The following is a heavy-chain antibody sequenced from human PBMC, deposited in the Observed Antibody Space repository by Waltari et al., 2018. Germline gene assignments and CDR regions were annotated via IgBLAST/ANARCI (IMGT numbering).Heavy chain of an antibody. CDR2: IWYDGSNK. J-gene: IGHJ4*02. D-gene: IGHD3-3*01. V-gene: IGHV3-33*01. CDR3: TRDHYDFWSGYYSFGY. Sequence: GKGLEWVAVIWYDGSNKYYADSVKGRFTISRDNSKNTLYLQMNSLKTEDTAVYYCTRDHYDFWSGYYSFGYWGQGTLVTVSS.